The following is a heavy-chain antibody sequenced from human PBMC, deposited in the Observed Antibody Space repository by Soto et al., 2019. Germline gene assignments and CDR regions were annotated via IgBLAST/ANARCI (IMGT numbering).Heavy chain of an antibody. Sequence: PSETLSLTCTVSGGSISSGGYYWSWIRQHPGKGLEWIGYIYYSGSTYYNPSLKSRVTISVDTSKNQFSLKLSSVTAADTAVYYCARANMVRGVIPEYWGQGTRVTVAS. CDR3: ARANMVRGVIPEY. D-gene: IGHD3-10*01. CDR2: IYYSGST. CDR1: GGSISSGGYY. J-gene: IGHJ4*02. V-gene: IGHV4-31*03.